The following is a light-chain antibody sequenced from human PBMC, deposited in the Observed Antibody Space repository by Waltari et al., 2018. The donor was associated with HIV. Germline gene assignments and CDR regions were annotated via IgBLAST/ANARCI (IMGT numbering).Light chain of an antibody. CDR2: DAS. CDR3: QQRSNWPPGVYT. V-gene: IGKV3-11*01. CDR1: QSVSSY. Sequence: EIVLTQSPATLSLSPGERDTLSCRASQSVSSYLAWYQQKPGQAPRLLIYDASNRATGIPARFSGSGSGTDFTLTISSLEPEDFAVYYCQQRSNWPPGVYTFGQGTKLEIK. J-gene: IGKJ2*01.